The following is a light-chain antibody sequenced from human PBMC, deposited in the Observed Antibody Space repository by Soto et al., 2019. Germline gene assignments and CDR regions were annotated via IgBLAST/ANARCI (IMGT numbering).Light chain of an antibody. V-gene: IGLV2-8*01. J-gene: IGLJ1*01. Sequence: SVLTQPPSASGSPGQSVTISCTGTSSDVGGYNYVSWYQQHPGKAPKLMIYEVSKRPSGVPDRFSGSKSGNTASLTISGLQAEDEADYCCSSYTSSSTLPYVFGTGTKVTVL. CDR3: SSYTSSSTLPYV. CDR1: SSDVGGYNY. CDR2: EVS.